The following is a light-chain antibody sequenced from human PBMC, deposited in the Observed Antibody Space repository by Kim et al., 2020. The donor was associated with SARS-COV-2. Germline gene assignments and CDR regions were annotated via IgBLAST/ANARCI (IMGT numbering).Light chain of an antibody. CDR2: DNN. Sequence: GQKIAISCSASSSNIGKNYVSWYQLLPGTAPKLLIYDNNKRPSGIPDRFSGSKSGTSATLGITGPQTGDEAEYYCGTWDTSLSVWVFGGGTQLTVL. CDR3: GTWDTSLSVWV. CDR1: SSNIGKNY. V-gene: IGLV1-51*01. J-gene: IGLJ3*02.